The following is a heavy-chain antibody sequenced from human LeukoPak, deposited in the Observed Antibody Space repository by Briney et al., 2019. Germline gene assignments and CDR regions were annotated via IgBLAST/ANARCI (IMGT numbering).Heavy chain of an antibody. J-gene: IGHJ4*02. V-gene: IGHV3-21*01. CDR1: GFTFSSYS. Sequence: PGGSLRLSCAASGFTFSSYSMNWVRQAPGKGLEWVSSISSSSNYIYDADSVKGRFTISRDNARNSLFLQMNNLRDGDTAVYYCARGAGVGSYVPFDLWGPGTLVAVSS. CDR2: ISSSSNYI. D-gene: IGHD3-16*01. CDR3: ARGAGVGSYVPFDL.